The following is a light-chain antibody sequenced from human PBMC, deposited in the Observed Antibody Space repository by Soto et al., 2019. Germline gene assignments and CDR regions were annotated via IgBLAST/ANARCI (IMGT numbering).Light chain of an antibody. V-gene: IGLV1-40*01. CDR2: GSS. CDR3: QSYDSSLSGSYV. CDR1: SSNIGAGYD. J-gene: IGLJ1*01. Sequence: QSVLTQPPSVSGAPGQRVTISCTGSSSNIGAGYDVHWYQQLPRTAPKLLIYGSSNRPSGVPDRFSGSKSSTSASLAITGLQAEDEADYYCQSYDSSLSGSYVFGTGTKLTVL.